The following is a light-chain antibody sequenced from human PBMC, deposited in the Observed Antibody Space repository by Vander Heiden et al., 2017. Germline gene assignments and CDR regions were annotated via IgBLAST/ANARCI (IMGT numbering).Light chain of an antibody. V-gene: IGKV1-39*01. CDR3: QQSYSTLRT. CDR1: QSISSY. Sequence: DIQMTQSPSSLSASVGDRVTITCRASQSISSYLNWYQQKPGKAPKLQIYAASSLQSGVPSRFSGSGSGTDFTLTISSLQPEDFATYSCQQSYSTLRTFGQETKVEIK. CDR2: AAS. J-gene: IGKJ1*01.